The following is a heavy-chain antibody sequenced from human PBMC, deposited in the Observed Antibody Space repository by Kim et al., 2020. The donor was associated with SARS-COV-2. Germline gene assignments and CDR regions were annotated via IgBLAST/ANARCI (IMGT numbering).Heavy chain of an antibody. V-gene: IGHV3-21*04. CDR2: ISSSSSYI. D-gene: IGHD2-2*01. J-gene: IGHJ3*02. Sequence: GGSLRLSCAASGFTFSSYSMNWVRQAPGKGLEWVSSISSSSSYIYYADSVKGRFTISRDNAKNSLYLQMNSLRAEDTAVYYCARDARWNIVVVPAVRDAFDIWGQGTMVTVSS. CDR3: ARDARWNIVVVPAVRDAFDI. CDR1: GFTFSSYS.